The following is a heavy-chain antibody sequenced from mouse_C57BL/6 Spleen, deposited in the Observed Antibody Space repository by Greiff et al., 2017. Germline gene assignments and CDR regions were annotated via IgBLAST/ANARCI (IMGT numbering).Heavy chain of an antibody. CDR2: ISSKSSNYAT. CDR1: GFTFNTYA. V-gene: IGHV10-3*01. D-gene: IGHD1-1*01. J-gene: IGHJ4*01. Sequence: EVKLVESGGGLVQPKGSLKLSCAASGFTFNTYAMHWVRQAPGKGLEWVARISSKSSNYATYYADSVKDRFTISRDDSQSMLYLQMNNLKTEDTAMYYCVRDPGRAMDYWGQGTSVTVSS. CDR3: VRDPGRAMDY.